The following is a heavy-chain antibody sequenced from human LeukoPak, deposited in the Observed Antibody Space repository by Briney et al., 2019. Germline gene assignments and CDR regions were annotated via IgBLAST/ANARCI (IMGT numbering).Heavy chain of an antibody. CDR1: GGSINNNKW. V-gene: IGHV4-4*02. Sequence: SETLSLTCAASGGSINNNKWWNWVRQPPGKGLEWIGEIHPSGSTRYNPSLKSRLSISIDKSNDQVSLKLSSVTAADTAVYYCATYHDISSGYTFDSWGQGTLVTVSS. J-gene: IGHJ4*02. CDR2: IHPSGST. D-gene: IGHD3-9*01. CDR3: ATYHDISSGYTFDS.